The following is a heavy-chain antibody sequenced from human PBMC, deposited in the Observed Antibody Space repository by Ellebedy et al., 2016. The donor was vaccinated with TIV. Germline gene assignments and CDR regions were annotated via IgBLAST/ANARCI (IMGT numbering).Heavy chain of an antibody. CDR2: ISSDGNNK. V-gene: IGHV3-30-3*01. D-gene: IGHD6-19*01. CDR3: ARYGVGSGLDY. CDR1: GFTFYSNA. J-gene: IGHJ4*02. Sequence: PGGSLRLSCAASGFTFYSNAMHWVRRAPGKGLEWLAVISSDGNNKFYADSVKGRFTVSRDNSKTTLFVEMTSLRVEDTGVYYCARYGVGSGLDYWGQGTLVTVSS.